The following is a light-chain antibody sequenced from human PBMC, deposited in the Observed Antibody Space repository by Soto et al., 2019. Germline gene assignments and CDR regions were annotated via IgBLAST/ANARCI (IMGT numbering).Light chain of an antibody. CDR2: WAS. Sequence: DIVMTHSADSLALSLGERATIHXXSSQXVLYSPNNRSYVAGDQQRSGTPPKXXSHWASTRESVGPDLFSGSGAVTDFTLTSSSLQAEDVAVYYCQQYSSIPLTFGGGTKVDIK. J-gene: IGKJ4*01. CDR1: QXVLYSPNNRSY. CDR3: QQYSSIPLT. V-gene: IGKV4-1*01.